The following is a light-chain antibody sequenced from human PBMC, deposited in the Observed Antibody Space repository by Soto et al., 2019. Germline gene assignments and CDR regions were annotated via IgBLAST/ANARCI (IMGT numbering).Light chain of an antibody. CDR2: STS. CDR1: TVAVTSGYY. J-gene: IGLJ1*01. CDR3: LLYYSGAYV. Sequence: AVVTQEPSLTASPGGTVTLTCASSTVAVTSGYYPNWFQQKPGQAPRALIDSTSNKRSWTPARFSSSRLGGKAAMTMSGVQPEDEDEYYCLLYYSGAYVFGTGTKVTVL. V-gene: IGLV7-43*01.